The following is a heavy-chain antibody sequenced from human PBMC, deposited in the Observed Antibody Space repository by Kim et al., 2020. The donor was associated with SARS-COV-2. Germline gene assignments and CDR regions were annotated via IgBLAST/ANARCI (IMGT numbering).Heavy chain of an antibody. Sequence: GGSLRLSCEASGFTFSNFWMTWVRRTPEKGLGWVANINQNGREENYVHSVKGRFTISRDNARGSLYLQMNSLRAEDTAIYHCARGRAADFWGQGTLVTVS. CDR1: GFTFSNFW. J-gene: IGHJ4*02. V-gene: IGHV3-7*01. CDR2: INQNGREE. CDR3: ARGRAADF. D-gene: IGHD3-3*01.